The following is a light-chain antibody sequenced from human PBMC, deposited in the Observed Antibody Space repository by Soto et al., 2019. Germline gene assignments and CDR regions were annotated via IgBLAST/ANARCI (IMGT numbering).Light chain of an antibody. V-gene: IGLV2-23*01. CDR1: NNDVGSYNL. CDR3: CSYAGSGTFV. Sequence: QSVLTQPASVSGSPGQSITIACTGTNNDVGSYNLVSWYQQHPGKAPKDMIYEGSKRPSGVSNRFSGSKSGNTASLTISGLQAEDESDYYCCSYAGSGTFVFGAGTKRTVL. J-gene: IGLJ1*01. CDR2: EGS.